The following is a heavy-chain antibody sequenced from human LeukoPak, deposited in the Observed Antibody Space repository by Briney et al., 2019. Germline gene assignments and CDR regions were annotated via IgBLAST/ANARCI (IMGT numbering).Heavy chain of an antibody. CDR2: INHSGST. D-gene: IGHD6-25*01. CDR1: GGSFSGYY. Sequence: SATLSLTCAVYGGSFSGYYWSWIRQPPGKGLEWIGEINHSGSTNYNPSLKSRVTISVDTSKNQFSLKLSSVTAADTAVYYCARAPAARSLKSLLDYWGQGTLVTVSS. V-gene: IGHV4-34*01. CDR3: ARAPAARSLKSLLDY. J-gene: IGHJ4*02.